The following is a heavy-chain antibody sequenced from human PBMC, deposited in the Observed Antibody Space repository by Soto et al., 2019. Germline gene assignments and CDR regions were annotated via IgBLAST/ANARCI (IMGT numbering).Heavy chain of an antibody. D-gene: IGHD5-18*01. CDR3: ARALIQLWPHYYYGMDV. Sequence: PSETLSLTCTVSDDSISSSSYFWAWVRQPPGKGLEWIGYIYYSGTTYYNPSLKSRVTISVDTSENQFSLKVNSVTAADTAVYYCARALIQLWPHYYYGMDVWGQGTTVTV. CDR1: DDSISSSSYF. J-gene: IGHJ6*02. CDR2: IYYSGTT. V-gene: IGHV4-30-4*01.